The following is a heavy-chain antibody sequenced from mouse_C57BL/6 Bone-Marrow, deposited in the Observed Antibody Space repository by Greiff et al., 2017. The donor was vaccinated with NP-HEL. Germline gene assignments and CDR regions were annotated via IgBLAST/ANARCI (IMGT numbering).Heavy chain of an antibody. CDR2: IDPANGNT. Sequence: VQLQQSVAELVRPGASVKLSCTASGFNIKNTYMHWVKQRPEQGLEWIGRIDPANGNTKYAPKFQGKATLTADTSSNTAYLQLSSLTSEDTAIYYCASNYYGSSYVFDYWGQGTTLTVSS. J-gene: IGHJ2*01. CDR1: GFNIKNTY. D-gene: IGHD1-1*01. V-gene: IGHV14-3*01. CDR3: ASNYYGSSYVFDY.